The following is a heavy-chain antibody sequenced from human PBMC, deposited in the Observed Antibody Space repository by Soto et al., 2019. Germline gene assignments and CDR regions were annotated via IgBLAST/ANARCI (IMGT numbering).Heavy chain of an antibody. D-gene: IGHD4-17*01. Sequence: QVQLVESGGGVVQPGRSLRLSCAASGFTFSSYAMHWVRQAPGKGLEWVAVISYDGSNKYYADSVKGRFTISRDNSKNTLYLQMNSLRAEDTAVYYCARDISYGGTPDYWGQGTLVTVSS. CDR1: GFTFSSYA. CDR2: ISYDGSNK. V-gene: IGHV3-30-3*01. J-gene: IGHJ4*02. CDR3: ARDISYGGTPDY.